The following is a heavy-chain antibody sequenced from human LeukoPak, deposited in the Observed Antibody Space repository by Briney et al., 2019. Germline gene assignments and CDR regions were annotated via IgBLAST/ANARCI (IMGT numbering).Heavy chain of an antibody. V-gene: IGHV4-4*07. CDR3: ARELYSSSWDPRGHFDY. Sequence: SETLSLTCTVSGGSISSYYWSWIRQPAGKGLEWIGRIYTSGSTNYNPSLKSRVTMSVDTSKNQFSLKLSSVTAADTAVYYCARELYSSSWDPRGHFDYWGQGTLVTVSS. J-gene: IGHJ4*02. CDR2: IYTSGST. CDR1: GGSISSYY. D-gene: IGHD6-13*01.